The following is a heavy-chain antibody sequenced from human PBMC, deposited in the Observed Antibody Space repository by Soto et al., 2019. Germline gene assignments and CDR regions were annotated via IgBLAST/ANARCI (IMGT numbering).Heavy chain of an antibody. V-gene: IGHV4-30-4*01. Sequence: QVQLQESGPGLVKPSQTLSLTCIVSGDSISSNEYYWAWIRQPPGKGLDWVGYIHFSGSTYYNPSLKGRISMSVDTSKNHFSLNLSSLTAADTAVYYCVRVGSTSSAGWFDPWGQGTLVTVSS. D-gene: IGHD2-2*01. CDR3: VRVGSTSSAGWFDP. CDR2: IHFSGST. CDR1: GDSISSNEYY. J-gene: IGHJ5*02.